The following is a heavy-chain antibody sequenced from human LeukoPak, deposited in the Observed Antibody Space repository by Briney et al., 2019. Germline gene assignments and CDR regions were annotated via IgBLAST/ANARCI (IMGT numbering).Heavy chain of an antibody. CDR3: AKDWALRITIFDYFDY. CDR1: GFTFSSYG. D-gene: IGHD3-3*01. V-gene: IGHV3-30*02. CDR2: IRYDGSNK. J-gene: IGHJ4*02. Sequence: PGGSLRLSCAASGFTFSSYGMHWVRQAPGKGLEWVAFIRYDGSNKYYADSVKGRFTISRDNSKNTLYLQMNSLRAEDTAVYYCAKDWALRITIFDYFDYWGQGTLVTVSS.